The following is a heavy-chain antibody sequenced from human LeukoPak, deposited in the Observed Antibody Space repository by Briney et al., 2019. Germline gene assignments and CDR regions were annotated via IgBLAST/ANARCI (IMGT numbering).Heavy chain of an antibody. V-gene: IGHV4-4*07. CDR3: ARQEGGIVGPY. D-gene: IGHD1-26*01. CDR2: IYTGGST. CDR1: GGSINSYF. Sequence: SETLSLTCTVSGGSINSYFWTRIRQPAGKGLEWIGRIYTGGSTNYNPSLKSRVTMSVDTSKNQFSLKLNSVTAADTAVYYCARQEGGIVGPYWGQGTLVTVSS. J-gene: IGHJ4*02.